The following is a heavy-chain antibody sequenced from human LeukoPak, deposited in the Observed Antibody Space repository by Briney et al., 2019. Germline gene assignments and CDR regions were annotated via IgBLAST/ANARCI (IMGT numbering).Heavy chain of an antibody. J-gene: IGHJ6*03. Sequence: GGSLRLSCAASGFTFSSYSMNWARQAPGKGLEWVSYISSSSSTIYYADSVKGRFTISRDNAKNSLYLQMNSLRDEDTAVYYCARSEGSGWGLLAYYYYYMDVWGKGTTVTVSS. CDR1: GFTFSSYS. CDR3: ARSEGSGWGLLAYYYYYMDV. D-gene: IGHD6-19*01. V-gene: IGHV3-48*02. CDR2: ISSSSSTI.